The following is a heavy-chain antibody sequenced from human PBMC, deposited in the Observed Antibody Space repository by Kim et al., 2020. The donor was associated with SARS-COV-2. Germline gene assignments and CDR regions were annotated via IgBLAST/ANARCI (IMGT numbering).Heavy chain of an antibody. Sequence: GGSLRLSCAASGFTFSRYAMTWVRQAPGKGLEWVSAIFGSGGDTLYADSVKGRFTISRDNSKNTLYLQMSSLRAEDTAIYYCARDPNGDYGGAFADWGQGTRVTVDS. CDR3: ARDPNGDYGGAFAD. CDR1: GFTFSRYA. J-gene: IGHJ1*01. D-gene: IGHD4-17*01. V-gene: IGHV3-23*01. CDR2: IFGSGGDT.